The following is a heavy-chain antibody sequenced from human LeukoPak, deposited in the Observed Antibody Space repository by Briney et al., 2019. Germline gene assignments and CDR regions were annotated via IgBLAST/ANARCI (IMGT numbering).Heavy chain of an antibody. D-gene: IGHD4-17*01. CDR3: AFNPMTTVTSYYFDY. CDR2: IYHSGST. CDR1: GGSISSSNW. J-gene: IGHJ4*02. Sequence: SETLSLTCAVAGGSISSSNWWSWVRLPPGKGLEWIGEIYHSGSTNYNLSLKSRVSISVDKSKNQFFLKLSSVTAADTAVYYCAFNPMTTVTSYYFDYWGQGALITVSS. V-gene: IGHV4-4*02.